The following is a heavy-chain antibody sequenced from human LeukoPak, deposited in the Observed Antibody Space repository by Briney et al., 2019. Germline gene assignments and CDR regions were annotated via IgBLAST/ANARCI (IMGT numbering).Heavy chain of an antibody. D-gene: IGHD3-10*01. J-gene: IGHJ5*02. CDR3: ARETNLYGSGDWFDP. Sequence: GGSLRLSCAASGFTFSSYSMNWVRQAPGKGLEWVSSISSSSSYIYYADSVKGRFTISRDKAKNSLYLQMNSLRAEDTAVYYCARETNLYGSGDWFDPWGQGTLVTVSS. CDR2: ISSSSSYI. CDR1: GFTFSSYS. V-gene: IGHV3-21*01.